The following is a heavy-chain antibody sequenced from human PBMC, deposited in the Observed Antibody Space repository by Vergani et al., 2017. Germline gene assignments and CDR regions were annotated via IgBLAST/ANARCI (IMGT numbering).Heavy chain of an antibody. CDR2: IWYDGSNK. CDR3: ARGLRLGELSLLYYMDV. Sequence: QVQLVESGGGVVQPGRSLRLSCAASGFTFSSYGMHWVRQAPGKGLEWVAVIWYDGSNKYYADSVKGRFTISRDNSKNTLYLQMNSLRAEDTAVYYCARGLRLGELSLLYYMDVWGKGTTVTVSS. CDR1: GFTFSSYG. D-gene: IGHD3-16*02. J-gene: IGHJ6*03. V-gene: IGHV3-33*08.